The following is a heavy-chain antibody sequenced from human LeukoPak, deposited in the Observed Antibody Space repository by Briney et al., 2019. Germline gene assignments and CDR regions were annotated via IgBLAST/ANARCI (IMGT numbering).Heavy chain of an antibody. Sequence: PGGTLGLSCAASGFTFSSYGMSWVRQAPGKGLEWVSAISGSGGSTYYADSVKGRFTISRDNSKNTLYLQMNSLRAEDTAVYYCAKTLGDYYDSSGYYHPHYFDYWGQGTLVTVSS. CDR2: ISGSGGST. CDR3: AKTLGDYYDSSGYYHPHYFDY. D-gene: IGHD3-22*01. J-gene: IGHJ4*02. CDR1: GFTFSSYG. V-gene: IGHV3-23*01.